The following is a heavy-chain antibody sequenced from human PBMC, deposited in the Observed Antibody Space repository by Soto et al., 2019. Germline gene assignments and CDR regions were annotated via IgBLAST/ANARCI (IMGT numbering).Heavy chain of an antibody. CDR2: IIPIFGTA. CDR1: GGTFSSYA. V-gene: IGHV1-69*01. Sequence: QVQLVQSGAEVKKPGSSVKVSCKASGGTFSSYAISWVRQAPGQGLEWMGGIIPIFGTANYAQKFQGRVTLTADESTSTAYMELSSLRSEDTAVYYCARASRPFDGVVLVAAPRYYCYYGMDVWGLGNTVTDSS. D-gene: IGHD2-15*01. J-gene: IGHJ6*02. CDR3: ARASRPFDGVVLVAAPRYYCYYGMDV.